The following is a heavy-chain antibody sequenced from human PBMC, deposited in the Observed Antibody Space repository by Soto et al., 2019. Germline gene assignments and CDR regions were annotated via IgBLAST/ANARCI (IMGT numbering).Heavy chain of an antibody. J-gene: IGHJ5*01. CDR1: GFTVSSIY. Sequence: GGSLRLSCAAAGFTVSSIYMTWVRQAPGKGLEWVSVIYSGGSTYYADSVKGRFTISRDKSKNTLYLQMSSLRADDTAVYYCARGFNWLDFWGQGTLVTVSS. CDR2: IYSGGST. V-gene: IGHV3-53*01. CDR3: ARGFNWLDF.